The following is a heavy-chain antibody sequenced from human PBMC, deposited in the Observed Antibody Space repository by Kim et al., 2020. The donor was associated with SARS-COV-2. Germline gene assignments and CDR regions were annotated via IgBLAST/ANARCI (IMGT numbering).Heavy chain of an antibody. V-gene: IGHV4-59*13. Sequence: SETLSLTCTVSGGSISSYYWSWIRQPPGKGLEWIGYIYYSGSTNYNPSLKSRVTISVDTSKNQFSLKLSSVTAADTAVYYCARAEGSSGYQIDYWGQGTLVTVSS. CDR1: GGSISSYY. J-gene: IGHJ4*02. CDR3: ARAEGSSGYQIDY. CDR2: IYYSGST. D-gene: IGHD3-22*01.